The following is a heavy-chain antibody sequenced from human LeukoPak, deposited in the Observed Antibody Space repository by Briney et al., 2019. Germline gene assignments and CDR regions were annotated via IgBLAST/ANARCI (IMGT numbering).Heavy chain of an antibody. CDR1: GFTFNSYW. CDR2: IKQDGTEK. D-gene: IGHD3-16*02. Sequence: GGSQRLSCAASGFTFNSYWMSWVRQAPGKGLEWVANIKQDGTEKYYVDSVKGRLTISRDNAKNSLYLQMNSLRAEDTAVYYCAREYDYVWGSYRYYYLDYWGQGTLVTVSS. CDR3: AREYDYVWGSYRYYYLDY. J-gene: IGHJ4*02. V-gene: IGHV3-7*04.